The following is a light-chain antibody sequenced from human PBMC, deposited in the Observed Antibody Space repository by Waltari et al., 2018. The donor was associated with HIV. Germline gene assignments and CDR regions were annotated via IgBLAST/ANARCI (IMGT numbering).Light chain of an antibody. CDR2: AAS. CDR3: QYLDSYPL. Sequence: DIQLTQSPSFLSASVGDRVPITCRASRGISSYFAWHQHKPGEAPRLLIYAASTLQSGVPSRFSGSASGTEFTLTISSLQPEDFAIYYCQYLDSYPLFGGGTKVEVK. J-gene: IGKJ4*01. CDR1: RGISSY. V-gene: IGKV1-9*01.